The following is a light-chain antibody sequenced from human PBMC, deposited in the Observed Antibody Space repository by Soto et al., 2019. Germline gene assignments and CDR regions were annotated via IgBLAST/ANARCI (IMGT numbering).Light chain of an antibody. J-gene: IGKJ1*01. V-gene: IGKV3-15*01. CDR3: QQYNNWPPTWT. CDR2: GAS. CDR1: QSVSSN. Sequence: EIVRTQSPATLSLSPGERATLSCRASQSVSSNLAWYQQKPGQAPRLLIYGASTRATGIPARFSGSGSGTEFTLTISSLQSEDFAVYYCQQYNNWPPTWTFGQGTKVDI.